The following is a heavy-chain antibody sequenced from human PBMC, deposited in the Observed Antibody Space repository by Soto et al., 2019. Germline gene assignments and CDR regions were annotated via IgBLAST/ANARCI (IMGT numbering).Heavy chain of an antibody. Sequence: EVQLVESGGGLVQPGGSLRLSCAASGFSFDDYAMHWVRQAPGKGLEWVSGISWNGGSIGYADSVKGRFTISRDNAKNSLYLQMNSLRAEDTALYYCTKAPGRSGWTVDYWGQGTLVTVSS. CDR3: TKAPGRSGWTVDY. D-gene: IGHD6-19*01. CDR1: GFSFDDYA. J-gene: IGHJ4*02. V-gene: IGHV3-9*01. CDR2: ISWNGGSI.